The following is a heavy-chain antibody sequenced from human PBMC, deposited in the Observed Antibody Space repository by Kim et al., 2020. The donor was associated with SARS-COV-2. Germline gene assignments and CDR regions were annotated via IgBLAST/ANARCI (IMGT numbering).Heavy chain of an antibody. CDR2: ISVTDAI. Sequence: GGSLRLSCAASGFTFTTYNMNWVRQAPGKGLEWISYISVTDAIYYADSVKGRFTISRDCAKNSLDLQMNSLRDEDTAVYYCARDWNWGIDVWGQGTLVTVSS. CDR3: ARDWNWGIDV. D-gene: IGHD7-27*01. CDR1: GFTFTTYN. V-gene: IGHV3-48*02. J-gene: IGHJ4*02.